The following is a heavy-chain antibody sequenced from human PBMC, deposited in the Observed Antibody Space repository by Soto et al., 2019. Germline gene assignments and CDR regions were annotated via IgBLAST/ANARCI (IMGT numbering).Heavy chain of an antibody. D-gene: IGHD3-22*01. J-gene: IGHJ4*02. CDR3: ARDSYYDSSGFDY. V-gene: IGHV3-53*01. CDR1: GVTVSHNY. CDR2: INTDGNT. Sequence: SLRLSCTFSGVTVSHNYMSWVRQAPGKGLEWVSSINTDGNTDYADSVKGRFTISRDNSKNTLYLQMNSLRAEDTAVYYCARDSYYDSSGFDYWGQGSLVTVPS.